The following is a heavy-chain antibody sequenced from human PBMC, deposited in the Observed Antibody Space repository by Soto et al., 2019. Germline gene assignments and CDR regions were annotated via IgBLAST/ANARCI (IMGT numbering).Heavy chain of an antibody. CDR3: AKPMTTVTFDY. J-gene: IGHJ4*02. D-gene: IGHD4-17*01. CDR1: GFTFSSYG. Sequence: GGSLRLSCAASGFTFSSYGMHWVRQAPGKGLEWVAVISYDGSNKYYADSVKGRFTISRDNSKNTLYLQMNSLRAEDTAVYYCAKPMTTVTFDYWGQGTLVTVSS. CDR2: ISYDGSNK. V-gene: IGHV3-30*18.